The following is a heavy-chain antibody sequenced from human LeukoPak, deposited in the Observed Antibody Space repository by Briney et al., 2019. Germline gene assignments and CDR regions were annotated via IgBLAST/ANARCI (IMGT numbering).Heavy chain of an antibody. CDR2: INHSGST. CDR3: ANGYYDSSGYPYYYYGMDV. V-gene: IGHV4-34*01. Sequence: SETLSLTCAVSGGSIRGGAYYWSWIRQPPGKGLEWIGEINHSGSTNYNPSLKSRVTISVDTSKNQFSLKLSSVTAADTAVYYCANGYYDSSGYPYYYYGMDVWGQGTTVTVSS. CDR1: GGSIRGGAYY. J-gene: IGHJ6*02. D-gene: IGHD3-22*01.